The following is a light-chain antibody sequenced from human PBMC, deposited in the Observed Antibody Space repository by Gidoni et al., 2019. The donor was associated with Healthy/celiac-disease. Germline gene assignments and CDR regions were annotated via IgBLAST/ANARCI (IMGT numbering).Light chain of an antibody. Sequence: QSALTQPPSASGSPGQSVTISCTGTSSDVGGYDYVSWYQQHPGKAPKLMIYAVIRRPSGVPERFSGSKSGNTASLTVSGLQAEDEADYYCSSYAGSNNLVFGGGTKVTVL. CDR1: SSDVGGYDY. CDR3: SSYAGSNNLV. V-gene: IGLV2-8*01. CDR2: AVI. J-gene: IGLJ2*01.